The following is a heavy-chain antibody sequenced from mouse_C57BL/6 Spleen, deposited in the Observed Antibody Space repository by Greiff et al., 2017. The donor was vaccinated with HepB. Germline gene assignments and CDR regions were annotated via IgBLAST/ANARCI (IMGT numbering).Heavy chain of an antibody. V-gene: IGHV2-2*01. CDR1: GFSLTSYG. Sequence: VQLKQSGPGLVQPSQSLSITCTVSGFSLTSYGVHWVRQSPGKGLEWLGVIWSGGSKDYNAAFISRLSISKDNSKSQVFFKMNSLQADDTAIYYCARAHYYGSRAWFAYWGQGTLVTVSA. D-gene: IGHD1-1*01. CDR3: ARAHYYGSRAWFAY. J-gene: IGHJ3*01. CDR2: IWSGGSK.